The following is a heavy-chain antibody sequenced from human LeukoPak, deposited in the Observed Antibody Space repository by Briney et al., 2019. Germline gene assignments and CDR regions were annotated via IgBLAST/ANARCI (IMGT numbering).Heavy chain of an antibody. J-gene: IGHJ4*02. CDR2: INPYSGDT. V-gene: IGHV1-2*06. CDR3: ARDQGSLTRSWYTGY. D-gene: IGHD6-13*01. Sequence: ASVTVSCKASGYTFTGYHIHWVRRAPGQGLEWMGRINPYSGDTDFAQKFQGRVTMTRDTSIATAYMDLSSLTPDDTAVYFCARDQGSLTRSWYTGYWGQGTQVTVSS. CDR1: GYTFTGYH.